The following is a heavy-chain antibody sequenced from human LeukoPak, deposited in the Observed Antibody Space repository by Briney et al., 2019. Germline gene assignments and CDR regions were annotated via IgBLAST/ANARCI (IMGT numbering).Heavy chain of an antibody. V-gene: IGHV1-46*01. Sequence: GASVKVSCKASGYTFTSYYMHWVRQAPGQGLEWMGIINPSGGSTSYAQKFQGRVTMTRDTSTGTVYMELSSLRSEDTAVYYCARCGAITHGYYYMDVWGKGTTVTVSS. J-gene: IGHJ6*03. CDR2: INPSGGST. CDR3: ARCGAITHGYYYMDV. CDR1: GYTFTSYY. D-gene: IGHD1-14*01.